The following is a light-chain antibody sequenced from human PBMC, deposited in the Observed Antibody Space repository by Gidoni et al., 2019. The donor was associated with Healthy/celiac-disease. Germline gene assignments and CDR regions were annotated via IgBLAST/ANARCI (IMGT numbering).Light chain of an antibody. Sequence: QSALPQPRSVSGSPGQSVTISCTGTSSDGGGSNYVSWYQQHPGKAPKLMIYDVSKRPSGVPDRFSGSKSGNTASLTISGLQAEDEADYYCCSYAGSFLVVFGGGTKLTVL. CDR3: CSYAGSFLVV. V-gene: IGLV2-11*01. CDR1: SSDGGGSNY. J-gene: IGLJ2*01. CDR2: DVS.